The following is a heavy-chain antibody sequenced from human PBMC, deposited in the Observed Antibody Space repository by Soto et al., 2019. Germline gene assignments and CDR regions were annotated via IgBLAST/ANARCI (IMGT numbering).Heavy chain of an antibody. J-gene: IGHJ6*02. CDR3: AMVDNYVTPTPQDV. CDR2: ISPYTGDT. V-gene: IGHV1-18*01. Sequence: QVQLVQSGDEMKKPGASVRVSCKASGYIFVNYGIAWVRQAPGQGLEWMGWISPYTGDTHSASKVQGRLTMTTDTSTSTAYMDLGRLTSADTAVYYCAMVDNYVTPTPQDVWGQGTTVTVSS. CDR1: GYIFVNYG. D-gene: IGHD3-16*01.